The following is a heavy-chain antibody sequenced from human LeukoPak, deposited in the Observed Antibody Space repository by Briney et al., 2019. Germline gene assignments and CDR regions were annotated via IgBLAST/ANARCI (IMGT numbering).Heavy chain of an antibody. CDR2: IIPILGIA. V-gene: IGHV1-69*04. Sequence: SVKVSCKASGGTFSSYAISWVRQAPGQGLEWMGRIIPILGIANYAQKFQGRVTITADKSTSTAYMELSSLRAEDTAVYYCAKTGDHYEGEVDYWGQGTLVTVSS. CDR1: GGTFSSYA. J-gene: IGHJ4*02. D-gene: IGHD3-3*01. CDR3: AKTGDHYEGEVDY.